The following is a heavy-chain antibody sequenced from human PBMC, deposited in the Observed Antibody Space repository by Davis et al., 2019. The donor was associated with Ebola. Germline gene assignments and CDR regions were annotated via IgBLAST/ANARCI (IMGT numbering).Heavy chain of an antibody. Sequence: AGSLTLSCAASAFTSSTYAMSWVRHAPGQGLELVSGISGNGSTTYYADSVKGRFTISRDNSKNTLYPQMNSLRADDTALYYCAKGGARYFYHYYGMDVWGQGTTVTVSS. V-gene: IGHV3-23*01. CDR2: ISGNGSTT. D-gene: IGHD2/OR15-2a*01. CDR3: AKGGARYFYHYYGMDV. CDR1: AFTSSTYA. J-gene: IGHJ6*02.